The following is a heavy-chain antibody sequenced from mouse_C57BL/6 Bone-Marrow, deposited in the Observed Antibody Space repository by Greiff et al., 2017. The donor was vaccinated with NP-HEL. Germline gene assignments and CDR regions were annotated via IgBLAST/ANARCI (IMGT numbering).Heavy chain of an antibody. CDR2: IYPSDSET. CDR1: GYTFTSYW. Sequence: QVQLQQPGAELVRPGSSVKLSCKASGYTFTSYWMDWVKQRPGQGLEWIGNIYPSDSETHYNQKFKDKATLTVDKSSSTAYMQLSSLTSEDSAVYYCARSYYSNCDYWGQGTTRTVSS. D-gene: IGHD2-5*01. V-gene: IGHV1-61*01. CDR3: ARSYYSNCDY. J-gene: IGHJ2*01.